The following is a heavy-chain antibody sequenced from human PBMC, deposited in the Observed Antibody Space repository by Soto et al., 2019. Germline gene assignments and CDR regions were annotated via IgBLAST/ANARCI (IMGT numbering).Heavy chain of an antibody. CDR2: INAANGAT. CDR1: GYTFTAYT. V-gene: IGHV1-3*01. D-gene: IGHD5-12*01. Sequence: VSSVMVSCKASGYTFTAYTIHWVRQAPGQSLEWMGWINAANGATKYSEKFQGRVTITRDTSARTAYMDLSSLSSKDTAVYFCARVSFETSGFADYWGQGTLVNVSS. J-gene: IGHJ4*02. CDR3: ARVSFETSGFADY.